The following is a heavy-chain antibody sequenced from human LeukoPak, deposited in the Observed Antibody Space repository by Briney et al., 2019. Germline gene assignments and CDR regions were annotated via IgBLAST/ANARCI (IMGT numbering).Heavy chain of an antibody. D-gene: IGHD6-13*01. CDR1: GYTFTSYA. V-gene: IGHV7-4-1*02. CDR3: ARFDLIAAVTSRAFDI. J-gene: IGHJ3*02. Sequence: ASVKVSCKASGYTFTSYAMNWVRQAPGQGLEWMGWINTNTGNPTYAQGFTGRFVFSLDTSVSTAYLQISSLKAEDTAMYYCARFDLIAAVTSRAFDIWGQGTMVTVSS. CDR2: INTNTGNP.